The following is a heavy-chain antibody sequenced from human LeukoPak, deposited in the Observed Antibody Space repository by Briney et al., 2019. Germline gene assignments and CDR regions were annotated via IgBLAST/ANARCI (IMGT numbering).Heavy chain of an antibody. V-gene: IGHV4-39*01. CDR3: ARARMNWGDAFDI. J-gene: IGHJ3*02. D-gene: IGHD7-27*01. CDR1: GGSISSSSYY. CDR2: IYYSGST. Sequence: PSETLSLTCTVSGGSISSSSYYWGWIRQPPGKGLEWIGSIYYSGSTYYNPSLKSRVTISVDTSKNQFSLKLSSVTAADTAVYYCARARMNWGDAFDIWGQGTMVTVSS.